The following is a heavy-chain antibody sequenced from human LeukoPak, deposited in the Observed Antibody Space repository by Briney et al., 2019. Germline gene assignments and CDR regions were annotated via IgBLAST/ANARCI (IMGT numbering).Heavy chain of an antibody. CDR1: GGSISSYY. CDR2: IYTSGST. D-gene: IGHD2-2*01. CDR3: ARQKCTSTSCLTKNAFDI. Sequence: SETPSLTCTVSGGSISSYYWSWIRQPAGKGLEWIGRIYTSGSTNYNPSLKSRVTMSVDTSKNQFSLKLSSVTAADTAVYYCARQKCTSTSCLTKNAFDIWGQGTMVTVSS. V-gene: IGHV4-4*07. J-gene: IGHJ3*02.